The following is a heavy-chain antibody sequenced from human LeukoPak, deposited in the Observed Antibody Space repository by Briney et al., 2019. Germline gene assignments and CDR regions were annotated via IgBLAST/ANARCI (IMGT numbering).Heavy chain of an antibody. D-gene: IGHD3-3*01. Sequence: GESLKISCKGSGYSFTSYWIGWVRQMPGKGLEWMGIIYPGDSDTRYSPSFQGQVTISADKSISTAYLQWSSLKASDTAMYYCARHVQDPILGVPSSLLGFDPWGQGTLVTVSS. V-gene: IGHV5-51*01. CDR2: IYPGDSDT. CDR1: GYSFTSYW. CDR3: ARHVQDPILGVPSSLLGFDP. J-gene: IGHJ5*02.